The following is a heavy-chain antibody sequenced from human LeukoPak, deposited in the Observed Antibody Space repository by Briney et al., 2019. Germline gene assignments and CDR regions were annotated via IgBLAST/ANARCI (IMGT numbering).Heavy chain of an antibody. CDR3: ARPPGIAAAWFDP. CDR2: IDNIGST. J-gene: IGHJ5*02. V-gene: IGHV4-39*01. Sequence: SETLSLTCTVSGGSISSSSYNWAWIRQPPGKGLEWIGNIDNIGSTYYNPSLQSRVTISVDKSKDQLSLKLNSVTAADTAMYYCARPPGIAAAWFDPWGQGTLVTVSS. CDR1: GGSISSSSYN. D-gene: IGHD6-13*01.